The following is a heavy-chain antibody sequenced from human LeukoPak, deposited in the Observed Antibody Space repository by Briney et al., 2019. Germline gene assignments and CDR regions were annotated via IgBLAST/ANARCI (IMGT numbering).Heavy chain of an antibody. Sequence: GGSLRLSCAASGFTFSSYGFHWVRQAPGKGLEWVALIWYDGSNKNYVDSVKGRFTISRDNAKNMVYLQMNSLRAEDTAVYYCARGVFAGDLLTGYWYFDLWGRGTLVTVSS. D-gene: IGHD1-20*01. CDR3: ARGVFAGDLLTGYWYFDL. CDR2: IWYDGSNK. J-gene: IGHJ2*01. CDR1: GFTFSSYG. V-gene: IGHV3-33*01.